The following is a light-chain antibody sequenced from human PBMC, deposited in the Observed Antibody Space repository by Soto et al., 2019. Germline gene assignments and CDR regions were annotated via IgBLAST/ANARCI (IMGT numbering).Light chain of an antibody. Sequence: EIVLTQSPGTLSLSPGERATLSCRASQSVSSSYLAWYQQKPGQAPRLLIYGASSRATGLPARFSGSGSGTDFTLTISRLEPEDVVVYYCQQYGSSPITFGQGTRLEIK. V-gene: IGKV3-20*01. J-gene: IGKJ5*01. CDR1: QSVSSSY. CDR3: QQYGSSPIT. CDR2: GAS.